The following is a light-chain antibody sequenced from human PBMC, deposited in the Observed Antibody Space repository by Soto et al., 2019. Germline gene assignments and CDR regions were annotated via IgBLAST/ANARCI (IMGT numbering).Light chain of an antibody. V-gene: IGKV4-1*01. CDR2: WAS. Sequence: DIVMTQSPDSLAVSLGERATINCKSSQSVLYSSNNKNYLAWYQQKPGQPPKLLIYWASTRESGVPDRFSGSGSGTDFTLTISSLQAEDVAVYYCQQYYSTLLTFGPGTKWISN. J-gene: IGKJ3*01. CDR3: QQYYSTLLT. CDR1: QSVLYSSNNKNY.